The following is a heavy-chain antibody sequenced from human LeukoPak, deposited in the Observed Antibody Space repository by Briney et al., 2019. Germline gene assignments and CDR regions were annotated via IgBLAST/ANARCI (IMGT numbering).Heavy chain of an antibody. CDR3: ARDFRRLAFDHRAIYGSFDP. CDR2: INPNSGGT. CDR1: GYTFTSYG. V-gene: IGHV1-2*02. J-gene: IGHJ5*02. D-gene: IGHD3-10*01. Sequence: GASVKVSCKASGYTFTSYGISWVRQAPGQGLEWMGWINPNSGGTNYAQKFQGRVTMTRDTSISTAYMELSRLRSDDTAVYYCARDFRRLAFDHRAIYGSFDPWGQGTLVTVSS.